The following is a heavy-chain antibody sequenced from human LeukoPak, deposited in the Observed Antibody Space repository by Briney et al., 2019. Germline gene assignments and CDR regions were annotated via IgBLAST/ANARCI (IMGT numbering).Heavy chain of an antibody. CDR3: ARGIGIAAAGKIY. D-gene: IGHD6-13*01. CDR2: ISSSSSYI. J-gene: IGHJ4*02. CDR1: GFTFSGYS. Sequence: GGSLRLSCAASGFTFSGYSMNWVRQAPGKGLEWVSSISSSSSYIYYADSVKGRFTISRDNAKNSLYLQMNSLRAEDTAVYYCARGIGIAAAGKIYWGQGTLVTVSS. V-gene: IGHV3-21*01.